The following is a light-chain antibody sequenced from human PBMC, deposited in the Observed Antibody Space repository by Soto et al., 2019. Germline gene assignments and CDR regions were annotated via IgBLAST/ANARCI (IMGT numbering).Light chain of an antibody. V-gene: IGKV3-20*01. CDR3: QQFGSSPLFT. CDR1: QSVSSSY. CDR2: GAS. Sequence: EIVLTQSPGTLSLCPGERATLSCRTSQSVSSSYLAWYQQKPGQAPRLLIYGASSRATGIPDRFSGSGSGTDFTLTISRLEPEDFAVYDWQQFGSSPLFTFGPGTKVDVK. J-gene: IGKJ3*01.